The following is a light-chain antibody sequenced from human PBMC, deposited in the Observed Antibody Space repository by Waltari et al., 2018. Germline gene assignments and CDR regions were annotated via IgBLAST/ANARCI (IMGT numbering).Light chain of an antibody. CDR2: NVS. Sequence: QSALTQPASVSGSPGQSITISCTGTSSDVGGSNYVSWYQQHPGKAPTLIIYNVSNRAYGVSNRFSGSKSGNTASLTISGLQAEDEADYYCSSYISSSTLELFGGGTSLTVL. J-gene: IGLJ2*01. V-gene: IGLV2-14*03. CDR3: SSYISSSTLEL. CDR1: SSDVGGSNY.